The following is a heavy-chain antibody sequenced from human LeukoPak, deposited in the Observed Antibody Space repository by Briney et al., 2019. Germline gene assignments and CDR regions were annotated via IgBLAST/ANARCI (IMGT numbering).Heavy chain of an antibody. D-gene: IGHD5-12*01. CDR1: GFTFSSYS. V-gene: IGHV3-21*01. CDR3: ARAYIVATSLGY. Sequence: PGGSLRLSCAASGFTFSSYSMNWVRQAPGKGLEWVSSISSSSSYIYYADSVKGPFTISRDNAKNSLYLQMNSLRAEDTAVYYCARAYIVATSLGYWGQGTLVTVSS. J-gene: IGHJ4*02. CDR2: ISSSSSYI.